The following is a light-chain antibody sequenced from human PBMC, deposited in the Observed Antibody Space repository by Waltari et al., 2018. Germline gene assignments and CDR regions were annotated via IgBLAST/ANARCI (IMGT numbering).Light chain of an antibody. J-gene: IGKJ4*01. CDR2: LGS. Sequence: IVMTQSPLSLAVTPGEPASIPCRSSETLLHTNGHNYLHWYLQKPGQPPHLLIYLGSNRASGVPDRFSGSGSGTYFTLEINAVEAEDVGVFYCMQGLQSPFTFGGGTKVGIK. CDR3: MQGLQSPFT. V-gene: IGKV2-28*01. CDR1: ETLLHTNGHNY.